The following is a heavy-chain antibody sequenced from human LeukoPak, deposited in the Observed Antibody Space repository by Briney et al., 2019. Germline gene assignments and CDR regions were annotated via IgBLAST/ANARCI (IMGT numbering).Heavy chain of an antibody. CDR3: ARYGGYSYGYDY. V-gene: IGHV4-61*02. D-gene: IGHD5-18*01. Sequence: SQTLSLTCTVSGGSISSGSYYWSWIRQPAGKGLEWIGRIYTSGSTNYNPSLKSRVTISVDTSKNPFSLKLSSVTAADTAVYYCARYGGYSYGYDYWGQGTLVTVSS. J-gene: IGHJ4*02. CDR2: IYTSGST. CDR1: GGSISSGSYY.